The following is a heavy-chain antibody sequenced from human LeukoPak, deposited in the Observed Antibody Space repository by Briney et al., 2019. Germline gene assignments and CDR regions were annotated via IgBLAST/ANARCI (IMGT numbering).Heavy chain of an antibody. CDR1: GYTFTGYY. J-gene: IGHJ3*02. V-gene: IGHV1-2*02. CDR3: ARQAPPATYCSGGSCSSDAFDI. Sequence: ASVKVSCKASGYTFTGYYMHWVRQAPGQGLEWMGWINPNSGGRNYAQKFQGRVTMTRDTSNSTAYMELSRLRSEDTAVYYCARQAPPATYCSGGSCSSDAFDIWGQGTMVTVSS. CDR2: INPNSGGR. D-gene: IGHD2-15*01.